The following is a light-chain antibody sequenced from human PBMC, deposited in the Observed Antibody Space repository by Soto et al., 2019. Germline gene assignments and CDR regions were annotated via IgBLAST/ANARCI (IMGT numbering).Light chain of an antibody. J-gene: IGKJ2*01. CDR2: GST. CDR3: LQYNNWPYT. CDR1: QSVVSN. Sequence: EIVMTQSPATLSVSPGERAALSCRASQSVVSNLAWYQQKPGQAPRLLIYGSTTRATGIPARFSGRWSETEFTLTISSLQSEDFAFYYCLQYNNWPYTFGQGTKLAIK. V-gene: IGKV3-15*01.